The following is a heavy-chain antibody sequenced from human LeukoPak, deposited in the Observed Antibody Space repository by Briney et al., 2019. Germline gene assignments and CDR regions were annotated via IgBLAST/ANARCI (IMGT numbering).Heavy chain of an antibody. CDR1: GFSFYNYA. CDR2: ISGDGGGT. D-gene: IGHD3-22*01. Sequence: PGGSLRLSCAASGFSFYNYAMHWVRQTPGKGLEWVSLISGDGGGTSYKDSVKGRFTIARDNSRNSLYLQMNSLTTEDTALYYCVKDSDSSGYYLDYFDYWGPGTVVTVSS. CDR3: VKDSDSSGYYLDYFDY. V-gene: IGHV3-43*02. J-gene: IGHJ4*02.